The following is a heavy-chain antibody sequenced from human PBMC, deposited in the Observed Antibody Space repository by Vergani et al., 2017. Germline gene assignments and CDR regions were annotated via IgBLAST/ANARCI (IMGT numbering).Heavy chain of an antibody. D-gene: IGHD3-10*01. Sequence: QVQLVQSGAEVKKPGTSVKVSCKASGYSFTSYDINWVRQATGQGLEWMGWLNPKSGNTGHAQKFQGRVTMTRNTSISTAYMELSSLRSDDTAVYYCASGITVVRGASGYWGQVTLVTVSS. V-gene: IGHV1-8*01. J-gene: IGHJ4*02. CDR1: GYSFTSYD. CDR2: LNPKSGNT. CDR3: ASGITVVRGASGY.